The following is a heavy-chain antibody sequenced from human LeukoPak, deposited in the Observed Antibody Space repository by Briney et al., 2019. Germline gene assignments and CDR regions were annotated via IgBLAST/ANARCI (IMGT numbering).Heavy chain of an antibody. CDR1: GYSISSGYY. CDR2: INHSGST. Sequence: SETLSLTCTVSGYSISSGYYWGWIRQPPGKGLEWIGEINHSGSTNYNPSLKSRVTISVDTSKNQFSLKLSSVTAADTAVYYCARHRPKLLWFGGYFDYWGQGTLVTVSS. J-gene: IGHJ4*02. V-gene: IGHV4-38-2*02. D-gene: IGHD3-10*01. CDR3: ARHRPKLLWFGGYFDY.